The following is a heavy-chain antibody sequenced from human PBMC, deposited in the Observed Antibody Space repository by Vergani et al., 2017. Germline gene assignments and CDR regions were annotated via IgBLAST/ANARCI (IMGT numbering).Heavy chain of an antibody. CDR2: IYYDGSKK. CDR1: GFTFSTYA. J-gene: IGHJ6*03. V-gene: IGHV3-33*01. D-gene: IGHD2-21*01. CDR3: VREESYCGPTTCRNPVNVSSYHMNV. Sequence: QVQLVESGGGVVQPGRSLRLSCTSSGFTFSTYAMHWVRQAPGKGLEWVAIIYYDGSKKYYADSVKGRFTISRDNSRNTLDLLMSSLRAEDTAIYYCVREESYCGPTTCRNPVNVSSYHMNVWGEGPRSPSP.